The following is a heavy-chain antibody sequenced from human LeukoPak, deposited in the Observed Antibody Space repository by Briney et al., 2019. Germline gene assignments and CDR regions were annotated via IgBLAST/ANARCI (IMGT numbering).Heavy chain of an antibody. CDR2: IYYSGST. CDR1: GGSFSGYY. V-gene: IGHV4-34*09. Sequence: SETLSLTCAVYGGSFSGYYWNWIRQPPGKGLEWIGYIYYSGSTYYNPSLKSRVTISVDTSKNQFSLKLSSVTAADTAVYYCARDRGGESGSYDYWGQGTLVTVSS. J-gene: IGHJ4*02. D-gene: IGHD1-26*01. CDR3: ARDRGGESGSYDY.